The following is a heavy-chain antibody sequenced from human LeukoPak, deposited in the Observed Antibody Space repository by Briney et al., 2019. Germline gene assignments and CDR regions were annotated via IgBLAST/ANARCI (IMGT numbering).Heavy chain of an antibody. V-gene: IGHV4-4*02. CDR1: GASIRSQKW. J-gene: IGHJ4*02. D-gene: IGHD5-18*01. Sequence: SGTLSLTCAVSGASIRSQKWWTWVRQPPGKGLEWIGEIFHRGSTTYNPSLESRVTISVDTSKNQFSLKLSSVTAADTAVYYCARLADTAKDYWGQGTLVTVSS. CDR2: IFHRGST. CDR3: ARLADTAKDY.